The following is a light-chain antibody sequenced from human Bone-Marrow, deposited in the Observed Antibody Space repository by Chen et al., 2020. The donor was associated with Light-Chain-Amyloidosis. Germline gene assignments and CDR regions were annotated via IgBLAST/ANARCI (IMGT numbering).Light chain of an antibody. CDR3: QSADSSGTYEVI. J-gene: IGLJ2*01. Sequence: SSERTQPPSVSVSPGQTARNTCLGDASPTKYAYWHRQTPGQAPVLVIHRDTERPSGISERFSGSSSGTTATLTISGVQAEDEADYHCQSADSSGTYEVIFGGGTKLTVL. CDR1: ASPTKY. V-gene: IGLV3-25*03. CDR2: RDT.